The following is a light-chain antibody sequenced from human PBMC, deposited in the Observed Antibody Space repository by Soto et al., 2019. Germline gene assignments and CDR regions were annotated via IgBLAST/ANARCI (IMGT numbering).Light chain of an antibody. Sequence: QSALTQPPSASGSPGQSVTISCTGTSSDVGNYNYVSWYQQHPGKAPKLMIYEVTKRTSGVPERFSGSKSGNTASRTVSGLQAEDEAEYYCTSYAAGKNVVFGGGTKVTVL. CDR3: TSYAAGKNVV. CDR2: EVT. J-gene: IGLJ2*01. CDR1: SSDVGNYNY. V-gene: IGLV2-8*01.